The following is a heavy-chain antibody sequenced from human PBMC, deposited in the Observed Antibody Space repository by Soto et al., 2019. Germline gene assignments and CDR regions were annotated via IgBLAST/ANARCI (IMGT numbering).Heavy chain of an antibody. CDR3: VHRDSTFGYGMDV. CDR1: GFSLTTSGVG. CDR2: IYWDDDN. Sequence: QITLKESGPTLVKPTQTLTLTCTFSGFSLTTSGVGVAWIRQPPGKALEWLALIYWDDDNRYSPSLKSRFTITKDTAKHQVVLRMTNMDPVGTATDYCVHRDSTFGYGMDVWGQGTTVTVCS. J-gene: IGHJ6*02. D-gene: IGHD3-16*01. V-gene: IGHV2-5*02.